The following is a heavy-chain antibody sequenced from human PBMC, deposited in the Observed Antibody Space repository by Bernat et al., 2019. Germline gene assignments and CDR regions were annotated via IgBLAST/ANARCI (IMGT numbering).Heavy chain of an antibody. J-gene: IGHJ6*03. CDR1: GFTFSDYY. V-gene: IGHV3-11*05. Sequence: SGGGLVKPGGSLRLSCAASGFTFSDYYMSWIRQAPGKGLDWVSYISSSSYTNYADSVKGRFTISRDNAKNSLYLQMNSLRVEDTAVYYCARGTSTSAPYMDVWGKGTTVTVSS. CDR3: ARGTSTSAPYMDV. CDR2: ISSSSYT.